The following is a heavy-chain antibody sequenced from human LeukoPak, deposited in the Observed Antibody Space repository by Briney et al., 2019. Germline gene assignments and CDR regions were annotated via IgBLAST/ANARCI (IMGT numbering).Heavy chain of an antibody. V-gene: IGHV3-7*01. CDR1: GFTLINYR. D-gene: IGHD1-26*01. Sequence: GGSLRLSCAASGFTLINYRMSWVRRAPGKGLEWVANIKQDGSEKYYVDSVKGRFTISRDNAKNSLYLQMNSLRAEDTAVYYCARPGTYYRSLDPWGQGTLVTVSS. CDR3: ARPGTYYRSLDP. CDR2: IKQDGSEK. J-gene: IGHJ5*02.